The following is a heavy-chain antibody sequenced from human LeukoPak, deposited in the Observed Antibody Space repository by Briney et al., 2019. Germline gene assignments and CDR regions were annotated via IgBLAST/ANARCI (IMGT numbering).Heavy chain of an antibody. D-gene: IGHD3-10*01. Sequence: ASVKVSCKASGYTFTGYYMHWVRQAPGQGLEWMGWINPNSGGTNYAQKFQGRVTMTRDTSISTAYMELSRLRSDDTAVYYCARVDYYDSGRAFDYWGQGTLVTVSS. CDR3: ARVDYYDSGRAFDY. V-gene: IGHV1-2*02. CDR1: GYTFTGYY. J-gene: IGHJ4*02. CDR2: INPNSGGT.